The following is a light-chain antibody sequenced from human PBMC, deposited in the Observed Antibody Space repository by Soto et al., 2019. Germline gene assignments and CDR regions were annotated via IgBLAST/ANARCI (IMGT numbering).Light chain of an antibody. CDR3: HQRQSWPRT. Sequence: EIVLTQSPATLSSFPGDRVTLSCRASQYINTRLAWYQHRPGQPPRLLIYQTSIRPAGIPARFSASGTGTDFTLTISDVQPEDFAVYYCHQRQSWPRTFGQGTKVDI. V-gene: IGKV3-11*01. CDR2: QTS. CDR1: QYINTR. J-gene: IGKJ1*01.